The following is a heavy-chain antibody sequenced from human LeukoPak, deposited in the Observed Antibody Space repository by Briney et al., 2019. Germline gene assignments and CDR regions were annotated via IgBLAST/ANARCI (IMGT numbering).Heavy chain of an antibody. Sequence: PSETLSLTCTVSGYSISSGYYWGWIRQPPGKGLEWIGSIYHSGSTYYNPSLKSRVTISVDTSKNHFSLKLSSVTAADTAVYYCARGSAFDIWGQGTMVTVSS. CDR2: IYHSGST. V-gene: IGHV4-38-2*02. CDR1: GYSISSGYY. CDR3: ARGSAFDI. J-gene: IGHJ3*02.